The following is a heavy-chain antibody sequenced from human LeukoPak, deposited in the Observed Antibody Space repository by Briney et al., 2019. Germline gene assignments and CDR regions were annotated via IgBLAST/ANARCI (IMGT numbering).Heavy chain of an antibody. CDR3: VREWNYYGSGIMDV. Sequence: QPGGSLRLSCAASGFTFSSYWMSWVRQAPGKGLEWVANIKQDGGEKYYVGSVKGRFTVSRDNAKNSLYLQMNSLRAEDTAVYYRVREWNYYGSGIMDVWGKGTTVTVSS. D-gene: IGHD3-10*01. V-gene: IGHV3-7*01. J-gene: IGHJ6*04. CDR2: IKQDGGEK. CDR1: GFTFSSYW.